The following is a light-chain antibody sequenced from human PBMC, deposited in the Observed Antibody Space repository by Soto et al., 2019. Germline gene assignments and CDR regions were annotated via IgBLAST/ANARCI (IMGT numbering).Light chain of an antibody. J-gene: IGLJ1*01. CDR3: SSYASTSTAV. Sequence: QSALAQPASVSGSPGQSITISCTGTSSDVGAYNYVSWYQQHPGKAPKLIIYEVNSRPSGISIRFSGSKSGITASLTISGLQAEDEADYYCSSYASTSTAVFGTGTKLTVL. CDR2: EVN. CDR1: SSDVGAYNY. V-gene: IGLV2-14*01.